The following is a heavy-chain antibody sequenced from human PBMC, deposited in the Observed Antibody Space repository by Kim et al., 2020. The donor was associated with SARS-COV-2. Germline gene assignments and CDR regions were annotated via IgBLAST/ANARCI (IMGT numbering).Heavy chain of an antibody. Sequence: GGSLRLSCAASGFTFSSYGMHWVRQAPGKGLEWVAVISYDGSNKYYADSVKGRFTISRDNSKNTLYLQMNSLRAEDTAVYYCAKTVRPDYVWGSYRLYYYYGMDVWGQGTTVTVSS. CDR3: AKTVRPDYVWGSYRLYYYYGMDV. D-gene: IGHD3-16*02. V-gene: IGHV3-30*18. CDR2: ISYDGSNK. CDR1: GFTFSSYG. J-gene: IGHJ6*02.